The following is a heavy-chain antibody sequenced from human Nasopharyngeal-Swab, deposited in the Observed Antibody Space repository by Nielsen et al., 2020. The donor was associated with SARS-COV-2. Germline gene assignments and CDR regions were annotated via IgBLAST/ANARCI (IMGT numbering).Heavy chain of an antibody. CDR2: ISAYNGNT. Sequence: ASVQVSCKASGYTFTSYGISWVRQAPGQGLEWMGWISAYNGNTNYAQKLQGRVTMTTDTSTSTAYMELRSLRSDDTAVYYCARDWLFYYDSSRRLDYWGQGTLVTVSS. J-gene: IGHJ4*02. CDR1: GYTFTSYG. CDR3: ARDWLFYYDSSRRLDY. D-gene: IGHD3-22*01. V-gene: IGHV1-18*01.